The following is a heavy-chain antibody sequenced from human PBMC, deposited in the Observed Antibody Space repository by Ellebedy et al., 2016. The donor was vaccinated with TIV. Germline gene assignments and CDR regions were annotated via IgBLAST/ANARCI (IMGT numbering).Heavy chain of an antibody. Sequence: SETLSLTXTVSGGSISSSSYYWGWIRQPPGKGLEWIGSIYYSGSTYYNPSLKSRVTISVDTSKNQFSLKLSSVTAAYTAVYYCARHLQMATMSFDYWGQGTLVTVSS. V-gene: IGHV4-39*01. J-gene: IGHJ4*02. CDR1: GGSISSSSYY. CDR2: IYYSGST. CDR3: ARHLQMATMSFDY. D-gene: IGHD5-24*01.